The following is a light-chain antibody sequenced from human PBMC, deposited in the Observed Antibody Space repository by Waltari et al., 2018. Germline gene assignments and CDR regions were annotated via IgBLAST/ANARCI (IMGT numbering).Light chain of an antibody. V-gene: IGKV4-1*01. CDR2: WAS. J-gene: IGKJ4*01. CDR3: QQYYSSST. CDR1: QNIFYSSYNKTY. Sequence: DIVLTQSPDSLAVSLGERATINCKSSQNIFYSSYNKTYLAWYQQKPGQPPNLLIYWASTRHSGVPGRFSGSGSGTDFTLTINSLRAEDVAVYFCQQYYSSSTFGGGTKVEIK.